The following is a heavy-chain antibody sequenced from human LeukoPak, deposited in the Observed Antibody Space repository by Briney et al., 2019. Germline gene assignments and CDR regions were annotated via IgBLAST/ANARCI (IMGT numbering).Heavy chain of an antibody. CDR1: GFTFSSYG. J-gene: IGHJ4*02. CDR2: ISYDGSNK. CDR3: AKENSPQYKYDSKGLDY. D-gene: IGHD3-22*01. Sequence: PGRSLRLSCAASGFTFSSYGMHWVRQAPGKGLEWVAVISYDGSNKYYADSVKGRFTISRDNSKNTLYLQMNSLRAEDTALHYCAKENSPQYKYDSKGLDYWGQGTLVTVSS. V-gene: IGHV3-30*18.